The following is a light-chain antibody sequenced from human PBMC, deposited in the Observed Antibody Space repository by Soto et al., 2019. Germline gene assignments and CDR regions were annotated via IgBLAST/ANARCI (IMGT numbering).Light chain of an antibody. CDR1: QPINIY. J-gene: IGKJ4*01. Sequence: DIQMTQSPSSLSASVGDRVTITCRTSQPINIYLNWYQHKPGKAPKLLIYAASSLQSGVPSRFSGSGSGADFTLTISSLQPEDFATYYCQQSYSAPTFGGGTEVEIK. CDR2: AAS. CDR3: QQSYSAPT. V-gene: IGKV1-39*01.